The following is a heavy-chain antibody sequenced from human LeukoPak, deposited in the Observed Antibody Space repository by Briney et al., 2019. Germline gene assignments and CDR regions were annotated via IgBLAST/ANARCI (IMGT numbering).Heavy chain of an antibody. CDR1: GFTFSSYA. D-gene: IGHD6-13*01. J-gene: IGHJ6*02. Sequence: PGGSLRLSCAASGFTFSSYAMSWVRQAPGKGLEWVSAISGSGGSTYYADSVKGRFTISRDNSKNTLYLQMNSLRAEDTAVYYCANVQGGHSSSWYLEAVRGVHLDVWGQGTTVTVSS. CDR3: ANVQGGHSSSWYLEAVRGVHLDV. CDR2: ISGSGGST. V-gene: IGHV3-23*01.